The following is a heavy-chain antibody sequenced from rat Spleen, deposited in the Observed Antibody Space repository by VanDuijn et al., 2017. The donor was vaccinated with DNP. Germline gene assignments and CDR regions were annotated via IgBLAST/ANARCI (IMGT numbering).Heavy chain of an antibody. CDR2: IIYDGSRT. CDR1: GFIFSDYA. J-gene: IGHJ2*01. D-gene: IGHD1-11*01. CDR3: ARHPGGPYYFDY. V-gene: IGHV5-17*01. Sequence: EVQLVESGGGLVQPGNSLKLSCAASGFIFSDYAMAWVRQSPTKGLEWVATIIYDGSRTYYQDSVKCRFTISRDNAKSTLYLQMDSLRSEDTATYYCARHPGGPYYFDYWGQGVMVTVSS.